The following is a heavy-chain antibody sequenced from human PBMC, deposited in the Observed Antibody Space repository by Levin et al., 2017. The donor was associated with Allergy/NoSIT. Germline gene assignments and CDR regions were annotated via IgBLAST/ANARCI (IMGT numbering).Heavy chain of an antibody. CDR2: ISFDGRSK. V-gene: IGHV3-30*04. CDR1: GFTFSSFA. D-gene: IGHD6-13*01. CDR3: ARSFTPAGTYIDY. J-gene: IGHJ4*02. Sequence: LSGGSLRLSCAASGFTFSSFAMHWVRQAPGKGLEWVAAISFDGRSKYYADSVKGRFTISRDSSKNTLYLQMNTLIPVDTAVYYCARSFTPAGTYIDYWGQGTPVTVSS.